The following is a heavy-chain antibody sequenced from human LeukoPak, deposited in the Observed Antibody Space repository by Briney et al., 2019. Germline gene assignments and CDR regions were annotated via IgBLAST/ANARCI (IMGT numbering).Heavy chain of an antibody. J-gene: IGHJ6*02. V-gene: IGHV1-2*02. CDR2: INPNSGGT. D-gene: IGHD3-16*01. Sequence: ASVKVSCKASGYTFTGYYMHWVRQAPGQGLEWMGWINPNSGGTNYAQKLQGRVTMTRDTSISTAYMELSRLRSDDTAVYYCARDLAWGRHHPMDVWGQGTTVTVSS. CDR1: GYTFTGYY. CDR3: ARDLAWGRHHPMDV.